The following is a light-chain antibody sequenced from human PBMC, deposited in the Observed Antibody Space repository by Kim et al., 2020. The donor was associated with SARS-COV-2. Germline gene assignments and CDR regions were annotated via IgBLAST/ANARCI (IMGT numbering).Light chain of an antibody. J-gene: IGKJ1*01. CDR2: GAS. CDR1: QSVNNY. CDR3: QQYDNWPPT. V-gene: IGKV3-15*01. Sequence: VSPGERATLSCRASQSVNNYLAWYQQKPGQAPRLLIHGASTRATGIPARFSGSGSGTEFTLTISSLQSEDFAIYYCQQYDNWPPTFGQGTKVDIK.